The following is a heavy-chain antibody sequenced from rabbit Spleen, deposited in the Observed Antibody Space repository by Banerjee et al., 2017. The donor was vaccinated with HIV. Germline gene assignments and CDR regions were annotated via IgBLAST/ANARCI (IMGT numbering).Heavy chain of an antibody. CDR2: IYIGSVTT. CDR1: GFSFSSSDY. D-gene: IGHD2-1*01. CDR3: ARARDTYDDVGDFARLDL. V-gene: IGHV1S40*01. Sequence: QSLEESGGDLVKPGASLTLTCTASGFSFSSSDYMTWVRQAPGKGLEWIGCIYIGSVTTDYANWVNGRFTISSDNAQNTVDLKMNSLTVADTATYFCARARDTYDDVGDFARLDLWGQGTLVTVS. J-gene: IGHJ3*01.